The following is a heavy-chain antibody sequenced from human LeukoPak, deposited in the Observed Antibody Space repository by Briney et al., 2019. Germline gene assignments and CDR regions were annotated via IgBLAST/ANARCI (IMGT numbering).Heavy chain of an antibody. J-gene: IGHJ4*02. Sequence: GGSLRLSCAASGFTFSDYYMSWIRQAPGKGLEWVSYISSSGSTIYYADSVKGRFTISRDNAKNSLYLQMNSLRAEDTAVYYCARARVLVVVIDYSDYWGQGTLVTVSS. V-gene: IGHV3-11*01. CDR3: ARARVLVVVIDYSDY. CDR2: ISSSGSTI. CDR1: GFTFSDYY. D-gene: IGHD3-22*01.